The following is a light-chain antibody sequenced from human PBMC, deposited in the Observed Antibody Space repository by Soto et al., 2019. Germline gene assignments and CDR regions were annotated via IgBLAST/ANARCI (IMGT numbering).Light chain of an antibody. V-gene: IGKV3-20*01. CDR3: QQYGSSLTWT. CDR1: QSVSSSY. Sequence: EIVLTQSPGTLSLSPRERATLSCRAIQSVSSSYLAWYQQKPGQAPRLLIYGASSRATGIPDRFSGSGSGTDFTLTISRLEPEDFAVYYCQQYGSSLTWTFGQGSMVDIK. CDR2: GAS. J-gene: IGKJ1*01.